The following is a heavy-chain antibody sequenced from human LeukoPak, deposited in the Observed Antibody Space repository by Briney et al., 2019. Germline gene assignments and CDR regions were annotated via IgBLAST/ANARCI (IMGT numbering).Heavy chain of an antibody. CDR2: INHSGST. J-gene: IGHJ4*02. CDR1: GGSFSGYY. CDR3: ARGLTTYFDY. D-gene: IGHD3-22*01. V-gene: IGHV4-34*01. Sequence: SETLPLTCAVYGGSFSGYYWSWIRQPPGKGLEWIGEINHSGSTNYNPSLKSRVTISVDTSKNQFSLKLSSVTAADTAVYYCARGLTTYFDYWGQGTLVTVSS.